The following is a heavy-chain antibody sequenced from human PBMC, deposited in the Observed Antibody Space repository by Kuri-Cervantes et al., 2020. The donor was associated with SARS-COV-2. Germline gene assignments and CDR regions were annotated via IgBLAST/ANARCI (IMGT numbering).Heavy chain of an antibody. V-gene: IGHV4-61*02. J-gene: IGHJ6*03. D-gene: IGHD6-13*01. CDR3: ARYGLSSSWGIYYYYYYMDV. CDR1: GGSISSGSYY. CDR2: IYTSGST. Sequence: SETLSLTCTVSGGSISSGSYYWSWIRQAAGKGLEWIGRIYTSGSTNYNPSLKSRVTISVDTSKNQSSLKLCSVTAADTAVYYCARYGLSSSWGIYYYYYYMDVWGKGTTVTVSS.